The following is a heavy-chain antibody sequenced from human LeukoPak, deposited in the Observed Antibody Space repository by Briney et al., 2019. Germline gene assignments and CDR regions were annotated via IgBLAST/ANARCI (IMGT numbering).Heavy chain of an antibody. CDR1: GGSISSGDYY. V-gene: IGHV4-30-4*01. J-gene: IGHJ4*02. CDR3: AREVRGYSYGYFDY. CDR2: IYYSVST. Sequence: SQTRSLTCTVSGGSISSGDYYWSWIRQPPGKGLEWIGYIYYSVSTYYNPSLKSRVTISVDTSKNQFSLKLSSVTAADTAVYYCAREVRGYSYGYFDYWGQGTLVTVSS. D-gene: IGHD5-18*01.